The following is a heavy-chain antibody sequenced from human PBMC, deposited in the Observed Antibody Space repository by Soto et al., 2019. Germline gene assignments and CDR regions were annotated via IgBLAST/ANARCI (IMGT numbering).Heavy chain of an antibody. V-gene: IGHV5-10-1*01. J-gene: IGHJ5*02. D-gene: IGHD2-2*01. CDR1: GYSFTSYW. CDR2: IDPSDSYT. CDR3: ARSDIVVVPAANWFDP. Sequence: GESLKISCKGSGYSFTSYWISWVRQMPGKGLEWMGRIDPSDSYTNYSPSFQGHVTISADKSISTAYLQWSSLKASDTAMYYCARSDIVVVPAANWFDPWGQGTLVTVSS.